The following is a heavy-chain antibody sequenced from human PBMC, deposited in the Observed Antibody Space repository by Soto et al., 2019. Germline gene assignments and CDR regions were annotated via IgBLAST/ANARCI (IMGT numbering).Heavy chain of an antibody. D-gene: IGHD3-9*01. CDR1: GGSFSGYY. V-gene: IGHV4-34*01. J-gene: IGHJ4*02. Sequence: QVQLQQWGAGLLKPSETLSLTCAVYGGSFSGYYWSWIRQPPGKGLEWIGDINHSGSTNYNPSLKSRVTISVDTSKNQFSLKLSSVTAADTAVYYCVRGGLRPGILTGKGFSYWGQGTLVTVSS. CDR3: VRGGLRPGILTGKGFSY. CDR2: INHSGST.